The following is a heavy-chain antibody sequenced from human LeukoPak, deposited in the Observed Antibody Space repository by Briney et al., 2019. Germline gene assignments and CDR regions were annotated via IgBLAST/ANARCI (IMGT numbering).Heavy chain of an antibody. D-gene: IGHD6-13*01. CDR3: ARDDVAAAGMGY. CDR2: IIPIFGTA. J-gene: IGHJ4*02. V-gene: IGHV1-69*13. Sequence: ASVKVSCKASGGTFSSYAISWVRQAPGQGLEWMGGIIPIFGTANYAQKFQGRVTITADESTSTAYMELSSLRSEDTAVYYCARDDVAAAGMGYWGQGTLVTVSS. CDR1: GGTFSSYA.